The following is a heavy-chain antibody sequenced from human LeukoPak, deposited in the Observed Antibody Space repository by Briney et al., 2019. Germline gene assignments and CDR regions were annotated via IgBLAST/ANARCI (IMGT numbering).Heavy chain of an antibody. V-gene: IGHV6-1*01. CDR2: TYHRSKWYD. D-gene: IGHD6-13*01. J-gene: IGHJ3*01. CDR3: ARDGHSSTWYVFDV. Sequence: SQTLSLTCAISGDSVSNNSAAWNWIRQSPSRGLEWLGRTYHRSKWYDDYAVSMTSRITINADTSKNQFSLHLNSVTPEDTAVYYCARDGHSSTWYVFDVWGQGTVVTVSS. CDR1: GDSVSNNSAA.